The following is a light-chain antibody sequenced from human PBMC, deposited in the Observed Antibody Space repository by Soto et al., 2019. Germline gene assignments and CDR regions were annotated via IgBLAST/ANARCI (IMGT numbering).Light chain of an antibody. CDR2: DAS. CDR3: QQLYSFPLT. J-gene: IGKJ4*01. Sequence: DIQLTQYPSFLSASIGDRVTITCRASQDFSNFLAWYQQKPGRAPKLLMYDASTLQSGVPSRFSGSGSGTEFTLTISSLQPEDFATYYCQQLYSFPLTFGGGTKVDIK. V-gene: IGKV1-9*01. CDR1: QDFSNF.